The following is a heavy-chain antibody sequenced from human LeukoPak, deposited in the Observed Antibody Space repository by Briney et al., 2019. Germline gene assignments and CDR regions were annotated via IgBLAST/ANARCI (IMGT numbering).Heavy chain of an antibody. V-gene: IGHV5-51*01. CDR3: ARLFDGGYCSGGSCYYFDY. D-gene: IGHD2-15*01. Sequence: GESLKISCKGSGYSLTSYWIGWVRQMPGKGLEWMGIIYPGDSDTRYSPSFQGQVTISADKSISTAYLQWSSLKASDTAMYYCARLFDGGYCSGGSCYYFDYWGQGTLVTVSS. J-gene: IGHJ4*02. CDR1: GYSLTSYW. CDR2: IYPGDSDT.